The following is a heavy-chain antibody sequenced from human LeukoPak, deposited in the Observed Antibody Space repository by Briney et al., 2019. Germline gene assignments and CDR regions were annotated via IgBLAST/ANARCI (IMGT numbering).Heavy chain of an antibody. CDR2: IYPGDSDT. J-gene: IGHJ4*02. CDR3: ARSDYETSGYYSH. CDR1: GYSFTSYW. V-gene: IGHV5-51*01. D-gene: IGHD3-22*01. Sequence: GESLKISCKGSGYSFTSYWIGWVRQMPGKGLEWMEIIYPGDSDTTYSPSFQGQVTISADKSISTAYLQWSSLKASDTAMYYCARSDYETSGYYSHWGQGTLVTVSS.